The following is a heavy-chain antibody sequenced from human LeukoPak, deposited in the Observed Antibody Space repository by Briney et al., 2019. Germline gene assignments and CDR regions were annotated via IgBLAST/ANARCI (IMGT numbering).Heavy chain of an antibody. CDR1: GFTFSSFA. CDR3: ASRPPDIVAVPAARLHY. V-gene: IGHV3-30-3*01. J-gene: IGHJ4*02. Sequence: GGSLRLSCAASGFTFSSFATHWVRQAPGKGLEWVALISYDGNNKYYADSVKGRFTISRDNSKNRLYLQMDSLRAEDTAVYSWASRPPDIVAVPAARLHYWSQATLVTVSS. CDR2: ISYDGNNK. D-gene: IGHD2-2*01.